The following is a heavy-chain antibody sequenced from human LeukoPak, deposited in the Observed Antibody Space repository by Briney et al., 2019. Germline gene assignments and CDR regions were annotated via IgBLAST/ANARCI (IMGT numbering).Heavy chain of an antibody. D-gene: IGHD3-22*01. V-gene: IGHV3-23*01. Sequence: GGSLRLSCAASEFTFSSYAMSWVRQAPGKGLEWVSALSSDGGSTYYADSVRGRFTIPSDNSKNTLYLQVNSLRAEDTAVYYCAKNRGSSAYYPTYYWGQRTLVTVSS. CDR3: AKNRGSSAYYPTYY. CDR1: EFTFSSYA. CDR2: LSSDGGST. J-gene: IGHJ4*02.